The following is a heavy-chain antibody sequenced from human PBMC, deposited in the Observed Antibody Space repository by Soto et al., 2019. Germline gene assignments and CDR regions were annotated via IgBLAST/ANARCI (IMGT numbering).Heavy chain of an antibody. J-gene: IGHJ5*02. CDR2: INPNTGGT. Sequence: QVQLVQSGAEVKRPGTSMKVSCKASGYIFTSYYIHWVRQVPGQGLEWMGWINPNTGGTNYAQRFEGRVTMTRDTSISTAYIELSRLTSDDTAIYFCASVRPRREFDPWGQGTLVTVSS. CDR1: GYIFTSYY. CDR3: ASVRPRREFDP. V-gene: IGHV1-2*02.